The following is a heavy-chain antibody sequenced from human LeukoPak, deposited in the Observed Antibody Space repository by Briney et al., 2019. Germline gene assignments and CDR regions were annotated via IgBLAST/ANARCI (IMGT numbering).Heavy chain of an antibody. Sequence: GGSLRLSCTTSGFIFGDYGINWFRQASGKGLEWVGFIRDKAYSGTTDYAASVKGRFTISRDDSKSVAYLQMSSLKGEDTGVYYCSRDYGSGSYRFDYWGQGTLVTVSS. J-gene: IGHJ4*02. CDR1: GFIFGDYG. V-gene: IGHV3-49*03. CDR3: SRDYGSGSYRFDY. D-gene: IGHD3-10*01. CDR2: IRDKAYSGTT.